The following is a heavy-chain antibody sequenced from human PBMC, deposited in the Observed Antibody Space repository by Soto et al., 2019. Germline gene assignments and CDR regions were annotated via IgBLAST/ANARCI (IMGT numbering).Heavy chain of an antibody. V-gene: IGHV3-30-3*01. Sequence: GGSLRLSCAASGFTFSPYTMHWVRQTPGKGLEWVAVISYDGSDKNYADSVRGRFTISRDNSKNTLFLQMNSLRVEDTALYYCARAGGFCCANCFKGAIANWGQGTLVTVSS. CDR2: ISYDGSDK. D-gene: IGHD2-21*01. CDR1: GFTFSPYT. J-gene: IGHJ4*02. CDR3: ARAGGFCCANCFKGAIAN.